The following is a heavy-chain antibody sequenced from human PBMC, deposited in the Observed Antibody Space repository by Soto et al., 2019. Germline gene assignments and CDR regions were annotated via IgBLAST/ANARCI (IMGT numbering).Heavy chain of an antibody. CDR3: ARGVGSGTYYNQYNWFDP. CDR1: GYTFTNYG. CDR2: INTYNGNT. J-gene: IGHJ5*02. V-gene: IGHV1-18*01. D-gene: IGHD3-10*01. Sequence: ASVKVSCKASGYTFTNYGISWVRQAPGQGLEWMGWINTYNGNTNHAQKLKGRVTMTTDTSTSTAYMELRSLRSDDTALYYCARGVGSGTYYNQYNWFDPWGQGTLVTVSS.